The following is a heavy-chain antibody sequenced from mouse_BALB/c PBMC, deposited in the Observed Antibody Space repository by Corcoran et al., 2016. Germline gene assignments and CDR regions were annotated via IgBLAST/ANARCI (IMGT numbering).Heavy chain of an antibody. Sequence: QVALKESGTGLLQPSQTLSLTCSCSGFSLSTSDMGLSWMRQPSGKGLEWLAHIYWDDDKRDNPSLKSRLTTSKDTSRNQEFLKITSVDTAVTATYYCARRANDGYHSDYLGQGTTLTVSS. CDR3: ARRANDGYHSDY. V-gene: IGHV8-12*01. J-gene: IGHJ2*01. D-gene: IGHD2-3*01. CDR1: GFSLSTSDMG. CDR2: IYWDDDK.